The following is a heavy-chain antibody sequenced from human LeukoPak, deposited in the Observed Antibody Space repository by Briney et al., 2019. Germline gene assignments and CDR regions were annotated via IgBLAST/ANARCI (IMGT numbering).Heavy chain of an antibody. CDR3: ARARYCIGSTCPAGYYGMDV. CDR2: INTNTGNP. CDR1: GYTFNSYA. D-gene: IGHD2-15*01. Sequence: ASVKVSCKASGYTFNSYALDWVRQAPGQGLEWMGWINTNTGNPTYAQGFTGRFVFSLDTSVSTAYLEISSLKAEDTAVYYCARARYCIGSTCPAGYYGMDVWGQGTTVTVSS. V-gene: IGHV7-4-1*02. J-gene: IGHJ6*02.